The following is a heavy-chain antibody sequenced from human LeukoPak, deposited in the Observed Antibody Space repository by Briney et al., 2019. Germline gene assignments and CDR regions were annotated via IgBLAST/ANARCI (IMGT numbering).Heavy chain of an antibody. D-gene: IGHD3-10*01. CDR1: DYSINSGYY. Sequence: SETLSLTCTVSDYSINSGYYWDWIRQPPGKGLEWIGEINHSGSTNYNPSLKSRVTISVDTSKNQFSLKLSSVTAADTAVYYCRKTMVRGVIIDFDYWGQGTLVTVSS. CDR3: RKTMVRGVIIDFDY. CDR2: INHSGST. V-gene: IGHV4-38-2*02. J-gene: IGHJ4*02.